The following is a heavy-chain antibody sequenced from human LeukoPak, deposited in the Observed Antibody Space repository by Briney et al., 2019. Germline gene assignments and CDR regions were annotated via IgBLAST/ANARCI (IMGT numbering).Heavy chain of an antibody. CDR3: ARGPGYSVGATTPYGVYVYYYMDV. CDR1: GFTFSSYW. V-gene: IGHV3-7*01. J-gene: IGHJ6*03. CDR2: IKQEGSEK. D-gene: IGHD1-26*01. Sequence: GGSLRLSCAASGFTFSSYWMSWVRQAPGKGLEWVANIKQEGSEKYYVDSVKGRFTISRDNAKNSLYLQMNSLRAEDTAVYYCARGPGYSVGATTPYGVYVYYYMDVWGKGTTVTVSS.